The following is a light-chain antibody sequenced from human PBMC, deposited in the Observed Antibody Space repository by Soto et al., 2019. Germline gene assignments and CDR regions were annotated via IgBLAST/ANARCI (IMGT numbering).Light chain of an antibody. J-gene: IGKJ1*01. Sequence: DIQITQSTSSLSASVGDRVTITCRASEDIRHYLAWYQQKPGKVPKLLIYGASTLQSGVPSRLSGSGSGTDFTLTISSLQTEDVATYYCQNYNRAPWTFGQGTKVESK. CDR3: QNYNRAPWT. CDR1: EDIRHY. V-gene: IGKV1-27*01. CDR2: GAS.